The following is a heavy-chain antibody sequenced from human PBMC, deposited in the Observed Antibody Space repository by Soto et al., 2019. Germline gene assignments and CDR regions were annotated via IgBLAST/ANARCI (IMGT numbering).Heavy chain of an antibody. V-gene: IGHV1-69*01. Sequence: QVQLVQSGAEVKKPGSSVKVSCKASGGTFSSYAISWVRQAPGQGLEWMGGIIPIFGTANYAQKFQGRVTSTADEPTRKAYMERSSLRCEYTGVYYGARDLGEEEWGGNWFDPWGQGTLVTVSS. D-gene: IGHD3-16*01. J-gene: IGHJ5*02. CDR2: IIPIFGTA. CDR1: GGTFSSYA. CDR3: ARDLGEEEWGGNWFDP.